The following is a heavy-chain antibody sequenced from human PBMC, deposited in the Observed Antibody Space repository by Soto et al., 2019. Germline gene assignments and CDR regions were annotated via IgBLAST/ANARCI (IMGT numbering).Heavy chain of an antibody. Sequence: EVQLVESEGGLGQRGGSLRLSCAGSGFTFNYYWMHWVRQARGQGLVWVSHIHSDGSTTTYADSVKGRFTISSDNAKNTLYLQMNSLRAENTALYYCVRGDKGGFDLWGQGTTVTVSS. D-gene: IGHD2-21*02. J-gene: IGHJ3*01. CDR1: GFTFNYYW. CDR3: VRGDKGGFDL. CDR2: IHSDGSTT. V-gene: IGHV3-74*01.